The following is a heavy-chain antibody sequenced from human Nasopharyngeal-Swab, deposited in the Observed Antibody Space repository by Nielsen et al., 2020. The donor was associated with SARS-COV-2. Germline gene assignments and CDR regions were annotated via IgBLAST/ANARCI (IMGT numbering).Heavy chain of an antibody. CDR1: GGSVSSDIYS. Sequence: SETLSLTCTVSGGSVSSDIYSWSWIRQPPGKGLEWIGYIYYSGSTYYNPSLKSRVTISVDTSKNQFSLKLSSVTAADTAVYYCARAPHTIFGVVTTFDYWGQGTLVTVSS. D-gene: IGHD3-3*01. CDR2: IYYSGST. CDR3: ARAPHTIFGVVTTFDY. J-gene: IGHJ4*02. V-gene: IGHV4-31*03.